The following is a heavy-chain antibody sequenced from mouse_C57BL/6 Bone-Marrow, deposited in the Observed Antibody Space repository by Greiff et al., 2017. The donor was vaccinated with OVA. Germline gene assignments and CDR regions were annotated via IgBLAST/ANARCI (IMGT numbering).Heavy chain of an antibody. Sequence: DVKLVESGPGLVKPSQTVFLTCTVTGISITTGNYRWSWIRQFPGNKLEWIGYIYYSGTITYNPSLPSRTTITRDTPKNQFSLEMNSLTAEDTATYYCARASGFYAMDYWGQGTSVTVSS. CDR1: GISITTGNYR. CDR2: IYYSGTI. V-gene: IGHV3-5*01. CDR3: ARASGFYAMDY. J-gene: IGHJ4*01. D-gene: IGHD3-2*02.